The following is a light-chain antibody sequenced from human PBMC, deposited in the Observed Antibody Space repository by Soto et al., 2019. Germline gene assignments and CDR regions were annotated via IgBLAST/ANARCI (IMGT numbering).Light chain of an antibody. Sequence: EIVMTQSPATLSVSPGERATLSCRASQSVNSNLAWYQQKPGQAPRLLIYGASTRATSIPARFSGSGSGTEFTLTISSLQSEDFAVYYCQQYNNWPPYTFGLGTKVEIK. J-gene: IGKJ2*01. CDR3: QQYNNWPPYT. CDR2: GAS. V-gene: IGKV3-15*01. CDR1: QSVNSN.